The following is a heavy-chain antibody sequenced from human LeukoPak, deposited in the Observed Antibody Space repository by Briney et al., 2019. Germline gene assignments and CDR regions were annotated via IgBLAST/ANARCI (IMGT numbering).Heavy chain of an antibody. Sequence: GGSLRLSCAASGFTFSSYSMNWVRQAPGEGLEWVSYISSSSSTIYYADSVKGRFTVSRDNAKNSLYLQMNSLRAEDTAVYYCARDPELVGATNDDYWGQGTLVTVSS. CDR3: ARDPELVGATNDDY. CDR2: ISSSSSTI. D-gene: IGHD1-26*01. J-gene: IGHJ4*02. CDR1: GFTFSSYS. V-gene: IGHV3-48*04.